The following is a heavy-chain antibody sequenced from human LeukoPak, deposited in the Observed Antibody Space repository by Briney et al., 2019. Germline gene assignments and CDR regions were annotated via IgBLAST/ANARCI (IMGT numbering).Heavy chain of an antibody. CDR1: GYTFTNYG. CDR3: ARDGGITMIVVDEHALDY. Sequence: ASVKVSCKASGYTFTNYGINWVRQAPGQGLEWMGWISVYNGNTNYAQKLQGRFTMTTDTSTSTAYMELRSLRSDDMAVYYCARDGGITMIVVDEHALDYWGQGTLVTVSS. D-gene: IGHD3-22*01. CDR2: ISVYNGNT. V-gene: IGHV1-18*03. J-gene: IGHJ4*02.